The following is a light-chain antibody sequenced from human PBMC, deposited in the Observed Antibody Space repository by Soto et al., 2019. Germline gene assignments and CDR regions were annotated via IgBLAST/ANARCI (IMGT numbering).Light chain of an antibody. Sequence: SYELTQPPSVSVAPGQTARVTCEGNTIGSKSVHWYQQKPGQAPILVVYDDSDRPSGIPERFSGSNSGNTATLTINRVEAGDEADYYCQVWHSSGDQYGFGPGTKVTVL. V-gene: IGLV3-21*02. CDR2: DDS. CDR3: QVWHSSGDQYG. CDR1: TIGSKS. J-gene: IGLJ1*01.